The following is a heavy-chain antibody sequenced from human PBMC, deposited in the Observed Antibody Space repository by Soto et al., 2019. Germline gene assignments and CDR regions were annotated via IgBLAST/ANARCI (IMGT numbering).Heavy chain of an antibody. D-gene: IGHD2-15*01. V-gene: IGHV3-30*18. CDR2: ISYDGSNK. CDR3: AKDNCSGGSCYCFDY. CDR1: GFTFSSYG. Sequence: GGSLRLSCAASGFTFSSYGMHWVRQAPGKGLEWVAVISYDGSNKYYADSVKGRFTIPRDSSKNTLYLQMNSLRAEDTAVYYCAKDNCSGGSCYCFDYWGQGTLVTVSS. J-gene: IGHJ4*02.